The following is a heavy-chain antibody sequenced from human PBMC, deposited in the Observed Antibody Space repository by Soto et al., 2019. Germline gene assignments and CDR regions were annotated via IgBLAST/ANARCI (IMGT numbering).Heavy chain of an antibody. D-gene: IGHD5-18*01. CDR1: GFTFSSYA. CDR3: ARGRGYSYGVGDY. V-gene: IGHV3-30-3*01. Sequence: QVQLVESGGGVVQPGMSLRLSCAASGFTFSSYAMHWVRQAPGKGLEWVAVISYDGSNKYYADSVKGRFTISRDNSKNTLYLQMNSLRAEDTAVYYCARGRGYSYGVGDYWGQGTLVTVSS. CDR2: ISYDGSNK. J-gene: IGHJ4*02.